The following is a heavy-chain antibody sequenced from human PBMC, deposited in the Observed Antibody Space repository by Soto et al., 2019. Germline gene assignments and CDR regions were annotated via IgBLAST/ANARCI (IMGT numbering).Heavy chain of an antibody. CDR3: ARGGYYDILTGYYPYYYYGMDV. J-gene: IGHJ6*02. Sequence: GGSLRLSWITSGFAFGDFAITWFRQAPRKGLEWVGFITSKKYGGTTEYAASVKGRFSISRDDSKSIAYLQMNSLRAEDTAVYYCARGGYYDILTGYYPYYYYGMDVWGQGTTVTVSS. V-gene: IGHV3-49*03. CDR1: GFAFGDFA. D-gene: IGHD3-9*01. CDR2: ITSKKYGGTT.